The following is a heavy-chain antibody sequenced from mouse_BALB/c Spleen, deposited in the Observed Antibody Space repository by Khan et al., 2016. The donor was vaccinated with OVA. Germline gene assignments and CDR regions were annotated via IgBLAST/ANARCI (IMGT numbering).Heavy chain of an antibody. V-gene: IGHV1S137*01. CDR1: GYTFTDFA. CDR3: ARGMGNSRFAY. CDR2: ISTYYGDA. D-gene: IGHD2-1*01. J-gene: IGHJ3*01. Sequence: QVQLKESGAELVRPGVSVKISCKGSGYTFTDFAMHWVKQSHAKSLEWIGVISTYYGDASYNQKFKGKATVTVDKSSSTAYMELARLKSEDSAIYYCARGMGNSRFAYWGQGTLVTVSA.